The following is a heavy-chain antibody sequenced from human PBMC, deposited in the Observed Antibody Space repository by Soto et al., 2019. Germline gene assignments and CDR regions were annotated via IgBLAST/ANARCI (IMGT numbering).Heavy chain of an antibody. J-gene: IGHJ4*01. V-gene: IGHV4-39*01. D-gene: IGHD1-26*01. Sequence: TLSLTCTVSGDSLSSRTYYWGWIRQPPGKGLEWIGTMYYRGNTYYTPSLKSRVTMSVDTSNNQFSLKLTSVTAADTAVYYCARTLPTGSYFRYWGHGTLVTVSS. CDR1: GDSLSSRTYY. CDR2: MYYRGNT. CDR3: ARTLPTGSYFRY.